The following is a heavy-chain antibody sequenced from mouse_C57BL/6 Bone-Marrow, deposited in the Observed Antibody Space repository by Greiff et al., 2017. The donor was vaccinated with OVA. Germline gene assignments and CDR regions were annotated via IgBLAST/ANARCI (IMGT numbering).Heavy chain of an antibody. J-gene: IGHJ3*01. V-gene: IGHV1-82*01. D-gene: IGHD1-1*01. CDR3: AYYCGSTIGFAY. CDR1: GYAFSSSW. Sequence: QVQLQQSGPELVKPGASVKISCKASGYAFSSSWMNWVKQRPGKGLEWIGRIYPGDGDTNYNGKFKGKATLTADKSSSTAYMQLSSLTSEDSAVYFCAYYCGSTIGFAYWGQGTLVTVSA. CDR2: IYPGDGDT.